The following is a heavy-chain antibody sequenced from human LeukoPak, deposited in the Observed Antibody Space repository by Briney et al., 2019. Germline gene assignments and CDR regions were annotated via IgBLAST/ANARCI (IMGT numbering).Heavy chain of an antibody. J-gene: IGHJ4*02. CDR2: ISSSSSYI. V-gene: IGHV3-21*01. Sequence: GGSLRLSCAASGFTFSSYSMNWVRQAPGKGLEWVSSISSSSSYIYYADSVKGRFTISRDNAKNSLYLQMNSLRAEDTAVYYCARDLNGDYAVWGFCGARIRAFDYWGQGTLVTVSS. D-gene: IGHD4-17*01. CDR3: ARDLNGDYAVWGFCGARIRAFDY. CDR1: GFTFSSYS.